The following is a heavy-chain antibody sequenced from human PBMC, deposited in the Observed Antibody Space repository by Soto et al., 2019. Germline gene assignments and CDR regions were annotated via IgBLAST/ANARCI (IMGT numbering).Heavy chain of an antibody. CDR2: IWYDGSNK. J-gene: IGHJ6*02. V-gene: IGHV3-33*01. CDR3: ARDLAYSSGWYATRRDYYYYGMDV. D-gene: IGHD6-19*01. Sequence: QVQLVESGGGVVQPGRSLRLSCAASGFTFSSYGMHWVRQAPGKGLEWVAVIWYDGSNKYYADSVKGRFTISRDNSKNTLYLQMNSLRAEDTAVYYCARDLAYSSGWYATRRDYYYYGMDVCGQGTTVTVSS. CDR1: GFTFSSYG.